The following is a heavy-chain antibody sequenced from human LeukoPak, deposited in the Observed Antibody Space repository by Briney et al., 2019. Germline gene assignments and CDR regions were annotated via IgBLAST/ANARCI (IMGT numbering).Heavy chain of an antibody. CDR2: IYTSGST. D-gene: IGHD6-19*01. Sequence: PSETLSLTCTVSAGSISSGSYYWSWIRQPAGKGLEWIGRIYTSGSTNYNPSLKSRVTISLDTSKNQFSLKLSSVTAADTAVYYCARDPRGSVDAFDIWGQGTMVTVSS. V-gene: IGHV4-61*02. CDR3: ARDPRGSVDAFDI. CDR1: AGSISSGSYY. J-gene: IGHJ3*02.